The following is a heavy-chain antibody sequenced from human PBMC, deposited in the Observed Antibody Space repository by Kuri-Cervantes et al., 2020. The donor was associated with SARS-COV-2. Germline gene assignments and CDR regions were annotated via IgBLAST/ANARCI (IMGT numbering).Heavy chain of an antibody. Sequence: GGSLRLSCAASGFSFSSYSMNWVRQAPEKGLEWVSYISRSSSNINYADSVEGRFTISRDNAKNSLYLQMHSLRDEDTAVYFCARDPGAHGGDLYFDYWGQGTLVTVSS. CDR1: GFSFSSYS. CDR3: ARDPGAHGGDLYFDY. CDR2: ISRSSSNI. D-gene: IGHD3-3*01. V-gene: IGHV3-48*02. J-gene: IGHJ4*02.